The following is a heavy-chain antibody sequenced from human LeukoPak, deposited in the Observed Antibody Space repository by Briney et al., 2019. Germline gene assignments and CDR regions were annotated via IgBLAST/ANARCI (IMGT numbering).Heavy chain of an antibody. Sequence: PSETPSLTCTVSGGSISSYYWSWIRQPPGKGLEWIGYIYYSGSTNYNPSLKSRVTISVDTSKNQFSLKLSSVTAADTAVYYCASGTMVRGVIMPFDYWGQGTLVTVSS. J-gene: IGHJ4*02. CDR1: GGSISSYY. D-gene: IGHD3-10*01. CDR3: ASGTMVRGVIMPFDY. V-gene: IGHV4-59*01. CDR2: IYYSGST.